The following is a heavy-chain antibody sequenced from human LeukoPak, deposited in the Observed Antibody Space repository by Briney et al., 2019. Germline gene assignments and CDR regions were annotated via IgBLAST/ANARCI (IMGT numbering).Heavy chain of an antibody. V-gene: IGHV4-39*07. CDR3: ARGRRQIVGATSGGFDY. D-gene: IGHD1-26*01. Sequence: KPSETLSLTCTVSGGSISSSNYYWGWIRQPPGKGLEWIGNIYYSRSTYYNPSLKSRVTISVDTSKNQFSLKLSSVTAADTAVYYCARGRRQIVGATSGGFDYWGQGTLVTVSS. CDR2: IYYSRST. CDR1: GGSISSSNYY. J-gene: IGHJ4*02.